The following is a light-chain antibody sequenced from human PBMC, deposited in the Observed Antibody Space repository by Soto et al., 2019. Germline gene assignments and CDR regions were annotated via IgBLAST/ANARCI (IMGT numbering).Light chain of an antibody. CDR3: QHYGKFPLT. V-gene: IGKV3-20*01. CDR2: GAS. Sequence: VVTPSPGTLSFSPGERATLSCRASPGTDANYLAWYQQKPGQAPRLLIYGASSRATGIPDRFSGSGSRTDFTLTISRLEPEDFSMYYCQHYGKFPLTFGPGTKVDIK. J-gene: IGKJ3*01. CDR1: PGTDANY.